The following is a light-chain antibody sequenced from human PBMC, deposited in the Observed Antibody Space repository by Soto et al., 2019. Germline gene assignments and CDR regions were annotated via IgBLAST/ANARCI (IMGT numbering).Light chain of an antibody. CDR1: QGISNF. J-gene: IGKJ3*01. V-gene: IGKV1-27*01. CDR3: QRYNSAPPVT. Sequence: DIQMTQSPSSLSASVGDRVTITCRASQGISNFLAWYQLKPGKVPKLLMYAASTLQSGVPSRFSGSGSGTDFTLTISSLQPEDVATYYCQRYNSAPPVTFGPGTKVDL. CDR2: AAS.